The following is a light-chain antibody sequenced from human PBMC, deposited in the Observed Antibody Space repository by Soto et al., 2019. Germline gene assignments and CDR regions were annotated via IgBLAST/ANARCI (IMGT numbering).Light chain of an antibody. Sequence: DIQMTQSQSSLSASVGDSVTITCRASQNIDKNIHWYRHRQGEAPKFLIYGASRLQSGVPSRVTGSGSRTDFTLTITSLQPEDCGTYYCQQSYSSPPTFGVGTKLDNK. V-gene: IGKV1-39*01. CDR1: QNIDKN. CDR2: GAS. CDR3: QQSYSSPPT. J-gene: IGKJ4*01.